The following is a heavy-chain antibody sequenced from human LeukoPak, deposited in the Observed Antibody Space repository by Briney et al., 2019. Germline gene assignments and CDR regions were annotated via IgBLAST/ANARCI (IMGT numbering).Heavy chain of an antibody. CDR2: IGPGDDT. D-gene: IGHD2-15*01. V-gene: IGHV3-13*01. CDR3: AREIRETVVTRHYYYGIDV. Sequence: GGSLRLSCEASGFTFSTYDMHGVRQVPGKGREWFSPIGPGDDTYYLGSVKGRFTISRENAKNVLYLQMSSLRAEDTAVYYCAREIRETVVTRHYYYGIDVWGQGTTVTVSS. CDR1: GFTFSTYD. J-gene: IGHJ6*02.